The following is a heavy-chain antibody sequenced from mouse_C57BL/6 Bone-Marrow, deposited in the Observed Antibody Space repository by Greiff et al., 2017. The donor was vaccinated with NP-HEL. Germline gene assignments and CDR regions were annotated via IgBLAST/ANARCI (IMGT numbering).Heavy chain of an antibody. CDR1: GYSITSGYY. J-gene: IGHJ2*01. D-gene: IGHD2-4*01. V-gene: IGHV3-6*01. CDR3: ARVGITYFDY. Sequence: EVQLQQSGPGLVKPSQSLSLTCSVTGYSITSGYYWNWIRQFPGNKLEWMGYISYDGSNNYNPSLKNRISITRDTSKNQFFLKLNSVTTEDTATYYCARVGITYFDYWGQGTTLTVSS. CDR2: ISYDGSN.